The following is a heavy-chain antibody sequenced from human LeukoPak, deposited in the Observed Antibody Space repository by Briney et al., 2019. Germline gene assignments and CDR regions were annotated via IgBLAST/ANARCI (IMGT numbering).Heavy chain of an antibody. J-gene: IGHJ4*02. CDR1: GGSISSSSYY. V-gene: IGHV4-61*05. D-gene: IGHD5-12*01. CDR3: ARVSGYDWESFYDY. CDR2: IHYSGST. Sequence: SETLSLTCTVSGGSISSSSYYWGWIRQPPGKGLEWIGYIHYSGSTNYNPSLKSRLTISVDTSKNQFSLKLSSVTAADTAVYYCARVSGYDWESFYDYWGQGTLVTVSS.